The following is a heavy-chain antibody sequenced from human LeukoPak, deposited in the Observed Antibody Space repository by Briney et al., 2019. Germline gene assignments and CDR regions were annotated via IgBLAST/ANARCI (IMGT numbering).Heavy chain of an antibody. CDR3: ARDAPLRSYDFWSGYYRFDY. J-gene: IGHJ4*02. CDR1: GYTFTSYG. V-gene: IGHV1-18*01. CDR2: ISAYNGNT. Sequence: ASVKVSCKASGYTFTSYGISWVRQAPGQGLEWMGWISAYNGNTNYAQKLQGRVTMTRDTSTTTVYMEVRSLRSEDTAVHYCARDAPLRSYDFWSGYYRFDYWGQGTLVTVSS. D-gene: IGHD3-3*01.